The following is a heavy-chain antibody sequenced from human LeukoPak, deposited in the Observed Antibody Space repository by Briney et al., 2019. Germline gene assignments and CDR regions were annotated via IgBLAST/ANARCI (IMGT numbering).Heavy chain of an antibody. Sequence: GASVEVSCKASGYTFIGYYMHWVRQAPGQGVEGMGWINPNSGGTNYAQKFQGRVTMTRDTSISTAYMELSRLRSDDTAVYYCARSIAAAGAHAFDIWGQGTMVTVSS. CDR3: ARSIAAAGAHAFDI. V-gene: IGHV1-2*02. J-gene: IGHJ3*02. D-gene: IGHD6-13*01. CDR1: GYTFIGYY. CDR2: INPNSGGT.